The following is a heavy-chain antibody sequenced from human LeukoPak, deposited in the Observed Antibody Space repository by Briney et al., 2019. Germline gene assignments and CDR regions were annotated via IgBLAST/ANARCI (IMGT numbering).Heavy chain of an antibody. CDR2: IYSGGTT. CDR1: GFAVSTNY. CDR3: ARVLGIYAFDV. J-gene: IGHJ3*01. D-gene: IGHD7-27*01. Sequence: GGSLRLSCAASGFAVSTNYMSWVRQAPGKRLEWVSVIYSGGTTYYADSVKGRFTISRDSSKNTLYVQMNSLRADDTAVYYCARVLGIYAFDVWGQGTMVTVSS. V-gene: IGHV3-66*02.